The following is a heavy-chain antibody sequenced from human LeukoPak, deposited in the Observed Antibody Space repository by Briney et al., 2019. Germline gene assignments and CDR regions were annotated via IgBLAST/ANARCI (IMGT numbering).Heavy chain of an antibody. D-gene: IGHD4-17*01. V-gene: IGHV4-59*11. Sequence: SETLSLTCTVSGGSISSHYWSWIRQPPGKGLEWIGYIYYSGSTNYNPSLKSRVTISVDTSKNQFSLKLSSVTAADTAVYYCARGRMTTVTTDLYYYYMDVWGKGTTVTVSS. J-gene: IGHJ6*03. CDR2: IYYSGST. CDR3: ARGRMTTVTTDLYYYYMDV. CDR1: GGSISSHY.